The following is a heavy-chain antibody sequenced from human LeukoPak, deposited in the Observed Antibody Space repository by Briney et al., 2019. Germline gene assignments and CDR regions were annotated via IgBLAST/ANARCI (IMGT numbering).Heavy chain of an antibody. Sequence: PGGSLRLSCAASGFTFSSYAMSWVRLAPGKGLEWVSTISGSGDTTYYADSVRGRFTVSRDNSKNTLYLQMNSLRAENTAVYYCARTPQKYCSSTTCYPDYWGRGTLVTVSS. J-gene: IGHJ4*02. CDR2: ISGSGDTT. CDR1: GFTFSSYA. CDR3: ARTPQKYCSSTTCYPDY. V-gene: IGHV3-23*01. D-gene: IGHD2-2*01.